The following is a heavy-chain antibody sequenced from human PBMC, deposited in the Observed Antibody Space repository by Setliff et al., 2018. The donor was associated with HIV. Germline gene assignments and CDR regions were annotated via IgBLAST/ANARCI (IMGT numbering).Heavy chain of an antibody. J-gene: IGHJ5*02. CDR1: GGSISNSRYY. CDR3: ASRVYYYDSSGYLREEGFDP. CDR2: IYYSGST. D-gene: IGHD3-22*01. V-gene: IGHV4-39*01. Sequence: NTSETLSLTCTVSGGSISNSRYYWSWIRQPPGKGLEWIGSIYYSGSTYYNPSLKSRVTISVDTSKNQFSLKLSSVTAADAAVYYCASRVYYYDSSGYLREEGFDPWGQGTLGTVS.